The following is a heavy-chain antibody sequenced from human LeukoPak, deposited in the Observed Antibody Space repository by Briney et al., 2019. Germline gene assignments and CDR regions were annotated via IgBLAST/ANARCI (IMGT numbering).Heavy chain of an antibody. Sequence: SETLSLTCAVYGESCRGYYWRGLRQPPGKGLEWIGEINHSGSTNYNPSLKSRVIISVDKSKNQFSLKLSSVTAADTAVYYCTGYYDSSGYWFDPWGQGTLVTVSS. V-gene: IGHV4-34*01. CDR1: GESCRGYY. CDR2: INHSGST. D-gene: IGHD3-22*01. J-gene: IGHJ5*02. CDR3: TGYYDSSGYWFDP.